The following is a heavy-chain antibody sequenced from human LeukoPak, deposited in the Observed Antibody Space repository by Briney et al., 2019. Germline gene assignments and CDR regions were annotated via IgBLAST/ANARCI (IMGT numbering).Heavy chain of an antibody. CDR2: TSWDGGST. J-gene: IGHJ4*02. V-gene: IGHV3-43D*03. CDR1: GFTFDDYA. CDR3: AKDDNYDILTGYPDY. D-gene: IGHD3-9*01. Sequence: GGSLRLSCAASGFTFDDYAMHWVRQAPGKGLEWVSLTSWDGGSTYYADSVKGRFTISRDNSKNSLYLQMNSLRAEDTALYYCAKDDNYDILTGYPDYWGQGTLVTVSS.